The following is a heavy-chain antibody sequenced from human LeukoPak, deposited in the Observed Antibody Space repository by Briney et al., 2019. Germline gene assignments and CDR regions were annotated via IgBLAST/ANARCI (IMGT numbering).Heavy chain of an antibody. Sequence: PGGSLRLSCAASGFTFSRYWMSWVRQAPGKGLEWVANMDKDGSEKKYVDSVKGRSTISRDNAKSSVFLQMNSLRVEDTAVYYCARDRGYSTFDFWGQGTLVTVSS. V-gene: IGHV3-7*04. D-gene: IGHD5-24*01. CDR2: MDKDGSEK. J-gene: IGHJ4*02. CDR1: GFTFSRYW. CDR3: ARDRGYSTFDF.